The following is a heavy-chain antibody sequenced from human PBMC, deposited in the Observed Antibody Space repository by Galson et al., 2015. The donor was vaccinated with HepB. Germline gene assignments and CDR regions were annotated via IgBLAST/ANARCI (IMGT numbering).Heavy chain of an antibody. CDR1: GFTFSMYA. J-gene: IGHJ4*02. CDR2: ISGSGITT. D-gene: IGHD2/OR15-2a*01. CDR3: ARGPFLLPTEYFDY. Sequence: SLRLSCATSGFTFSMYAMSWVRLTPGKGLEWVSHISGSGITTYYADSVKGRFTTSRDNGKNTVYLQMTNLRVEDTAIYFCARGPFLLPTEYFDYWGQGTQVTVAS. V-gene: IGHV3-23*01.